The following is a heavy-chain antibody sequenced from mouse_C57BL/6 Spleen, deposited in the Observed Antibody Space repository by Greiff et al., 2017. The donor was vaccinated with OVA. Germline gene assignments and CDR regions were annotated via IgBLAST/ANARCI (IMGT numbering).Heavy chain of an antibody. V-gene: IGHV1-52*01. CDR2: IDPSDSAT. J-gene: IGHJ4*01. CDR3: ASGSGYSYAMDY. CDR1: GYTFTSYW. Sequence: QVQLQQPGAELVRPGSSVKLSCKASGYTFTSYWMHWVKQRPIQGLEWIGNIDPSDSATHYNQKFKDKATLTVDKSSSTAYMQLSSLTSEDSAVYYCASGSGYSYAMDYWGQGTSVTVSS. D-gene: IGHD3-2*02.